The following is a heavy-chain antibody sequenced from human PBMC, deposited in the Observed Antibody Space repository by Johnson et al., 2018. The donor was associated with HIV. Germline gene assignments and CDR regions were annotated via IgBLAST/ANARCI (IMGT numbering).Heavy chain of an antibody. CDR1: GFTFADYG. Sequence: QMLLVESGGGVVQPGGSLRLSCAASGFTFADYGMHWVRQPPGKGLEWVAFIAHDESITHYADSVNGRFSISSDNSKNTLYLQMNSLRAEDTAVYYCAELSGFGDYDDGALDIWGQGTMVTVSS. V-gene: IGHV3-30*02. D-gene: IGHD4-17*01. CDR3: AELSGFGDYDDGALDI. J-gene: IGHJ3*02. CDR2: IAHDESIT.